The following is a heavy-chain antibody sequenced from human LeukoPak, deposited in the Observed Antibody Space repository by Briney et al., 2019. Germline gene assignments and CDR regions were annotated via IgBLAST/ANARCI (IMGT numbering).Heavy chain of an antibody. J-gene: IGHJ5*02. CDR3: ARGWVIAAAGSNWFDP. Sequence: GASVKVSCKASGYTFTGYYMHWVRQAPGQGLEWMGRINPNSGGTNYAQKFQGRVTMTRDTSISTAYMELSRLRSDDTAVYYCARGWVIAAAGSNWFDPWGQGTLVTVSS. V-gene: IGHV1-2*06. D-gene: IGHD6-13*01. CDR2: INPNSGGT. CDR1: GYTFTGYY.